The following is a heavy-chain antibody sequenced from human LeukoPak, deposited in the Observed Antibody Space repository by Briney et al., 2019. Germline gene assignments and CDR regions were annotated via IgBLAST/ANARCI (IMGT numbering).Heavy chain of an antibody. Sequence: GESLQISCKGSGYRFNTYWISWVRQMPGKGLEWMGTTDPSDSYTKYSPSFHGHVTISADKSISTAYLQWSGLKASDTAMYYCARHVEMATTFDYWGQGTLVTVSS. D-gene: IGHD5-24*01. CDR2: TDPSDSYT. CDR1: GYRFNTYW. V-gene: IGHV5-10-1*01. J-gene: IGHJ4*02. CDR3: ARHVEMATTFDY.